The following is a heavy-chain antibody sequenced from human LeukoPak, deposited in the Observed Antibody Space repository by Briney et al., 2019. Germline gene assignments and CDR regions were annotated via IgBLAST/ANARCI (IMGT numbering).Heavy chain of an antibody. J-gene: IGHJ5*02. CDR2: ISPYNGNT. CDR1: GDTFISSA. Sequence: GASVKVSCKASGDTFISSAMSWVRQAPGQGLEWMAWISPYNGNTNYAQKFQGRVTMTPDTSTSTAYMELKSLTSDDTAVYYCARDRGYGIDSFDPWGQGTLVTVSS. CDR3: ARDRGYGIDSFDP. D-gene: IGHD5-18*01. V-gene: IGHV1-18*01.